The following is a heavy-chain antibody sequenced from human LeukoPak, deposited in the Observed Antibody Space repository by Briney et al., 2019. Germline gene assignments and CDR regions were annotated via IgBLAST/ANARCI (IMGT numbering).Heavy chain of an antibody. V-gene: IGHV4-59*01. CDR2: IYYSGST. Sequence: SETLSLTCAVSGGSINNYYWNWIRQPPGKGLEWIGYIYYSGSTNYNPSLKSRVTISVDTSKNQFSLKLSSVTAADTAVYYCARDVGQYRNYYMDVWGKGTTVTISS. CDR3: ARDVGQYRNYYMDV. D-gene: IGHD3-16*01. CDR1: GGSINNYY. J-gene: IGHJ6*03.